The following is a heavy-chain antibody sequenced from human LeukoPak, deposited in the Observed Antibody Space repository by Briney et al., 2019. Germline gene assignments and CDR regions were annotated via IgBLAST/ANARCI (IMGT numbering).Heavy chain of an antibody. D-gene: IGHD6-19*01. V-gene: IGHV4-39*07. Sequence: SETLSLTCTVSGGSISSYYWGWIRQPPGKGLEWIGSIYYSGSTYYNPSLKSRVTISVDTSKNQFSLKLSSVTAADTAVYYCARDNMWLVHGWFDPWGQGTLVTVSS. CDR2: IYYSGST. J-gene: IGHJ5*02. CDR3: ARDNMWLVHGWFDP. CDR1: GGSISSYY.